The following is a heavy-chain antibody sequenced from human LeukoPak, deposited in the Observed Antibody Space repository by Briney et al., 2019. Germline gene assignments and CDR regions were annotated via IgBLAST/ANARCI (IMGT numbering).Heavy chain of an antibody. Sequence: QAGGSLRLSCAASGFTFSSYAMSWVRQAPGKGLEWVSALSGSGGSTYYADSVKGRFTISRDNSKNTLYLQMNSLRAEDTAVYYCAKEPDYGDYVGNWFDPWGQGTLVTVSS. CDR3: AKEPDYGDYVGNWFDP. CDR2: LSGSGGST. J-gene: IGHJ5*02. D-gene: IGHD4-17*01. CDR1: GFTFSSYA. V-gene: IGHV3-23*01.